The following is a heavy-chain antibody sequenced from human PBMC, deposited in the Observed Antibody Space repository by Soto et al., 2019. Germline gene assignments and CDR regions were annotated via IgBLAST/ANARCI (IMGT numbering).Heavy chain of an antibody. J-gene: IGHJ6*04. D-gene: IGHD3-3*01. V-gene: IGHV1-2*02. CDR3: ARGIKIFGVSDEGYYYYGMDV. Sequence: ASVKVSCKASGYTFTGYYMHWVRQAPGQGLEWMGWINPNSGGTNYAQKFQGRVTMTRDASISTAYMELSRLGSEDTAVYYCARGIKIFGVSDEGYYYYGMDVWGEGHKVTVSS. CDR2: INPNSGGT. CDR1: GYTFTGYY.